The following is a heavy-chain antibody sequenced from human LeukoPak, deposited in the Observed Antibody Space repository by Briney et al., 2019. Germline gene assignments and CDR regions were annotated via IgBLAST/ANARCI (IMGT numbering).Heavy chain of an antibody. Sequence: SLXXXCXASGFTFSSYTMNWVRQAPGKGLEWVSSISSSGSHINYADSVKGRITISRDNAKNSLYMQMNSLRAEDTAVYYXXXLGXLNXNGPYYXDYWGQGTXVSVSS. J-gene: IGHJ4*02. V-gene: IGHV3-21*01. CDR1: GFTFSSYT. D-gene: IGHD7-27*01. CDR2: ISSSGSHI. CDR3: XXLGXLNXNGPYYXDY.